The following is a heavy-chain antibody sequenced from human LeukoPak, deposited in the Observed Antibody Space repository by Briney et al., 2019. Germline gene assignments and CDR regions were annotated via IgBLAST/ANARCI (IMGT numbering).Heavy chain of an antibody. Sequence: SETLSLTCTVSGVSISNHYSSWIRQPPGKGLEWIGYIYYTGNTNYNPSLKSRVTISEDTSKNQVSLELSSVTAADTAVYYCVRHSRVVAFDYWGQGNLVTVSS. V-gene: IGHV4-59*08. J-gene: IGHJ4*02. D-gene: IGHD2-15*01. CDR3: VRHSRVVAFDY. CDR2: IYYTGNT. CDR1: GVSISNHY.